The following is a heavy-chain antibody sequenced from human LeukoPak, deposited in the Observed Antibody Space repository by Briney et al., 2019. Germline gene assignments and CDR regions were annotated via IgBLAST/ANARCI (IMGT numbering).Heavy chain of an antibody. CDR2: ISGSGGST. CDR3: AKDIKPYRIVVVPAAIQ. J-gene: IGHJ4*02. Sequence: PGGSLRLSCAASGFTFSSYAMSWVRQAPGKGLEWVSAISGSGGSTYYADSVKGRFTISRDNSKNTLYLQMNSLRAEDTAVYYCAKDIKPYRIVVVPAAIQWGQGTLVTVSS. V-gene: IGHV3-23*01. CDR1: GFTFSSYA. D-gene: IGHD2-2*02.